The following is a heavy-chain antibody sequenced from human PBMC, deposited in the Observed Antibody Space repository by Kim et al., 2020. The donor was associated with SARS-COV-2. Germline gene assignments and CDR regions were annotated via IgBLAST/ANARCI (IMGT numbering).Heavy chain of an antibody. V-gene: IGHV1-24*01. CDR3: ATDAGTPNYDILTGYSPSFCMDV. Sequence: ASVKVSCKVSGYTLTELSMHWVRQAPGKGLEWMGGFDPEDGETIYAQKFQGRVTMTEDTSTDTAYMELSSLRSEDTAVYYCATDAGTPNYDILTGYSPSFCMDVWGQGTTVTVSS. CDR1: GYTLTELS. J-gene: IGHJ6*02. D-gene: IGHD3-9*01. CDR2: FDPEDGET.